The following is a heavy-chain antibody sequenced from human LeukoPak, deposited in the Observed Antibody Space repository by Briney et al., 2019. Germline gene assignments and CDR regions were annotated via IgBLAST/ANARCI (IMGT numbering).Heavy chain of an antibody. D-gene: IGHD2-8*01. CDR2: IYYSGST. CDR1: GGSISSGDYY. J-gene: IGHJ5*02. Sequence: PSETLSLTXTVSGGSISSGDYYWSWIRQPPGKGLDWIGYIYYSGSTYYNPSLKSRVTKSVDTSKSQFSLKLSSVTAADTAVYYCARGGGYCTNGVCYTSRKKNWFDPWGQGTLVTVSS. V-gene: IGHV4-30-4*08. CDR3: ARGGGYCTNGVCYTSRKKNWFDP.